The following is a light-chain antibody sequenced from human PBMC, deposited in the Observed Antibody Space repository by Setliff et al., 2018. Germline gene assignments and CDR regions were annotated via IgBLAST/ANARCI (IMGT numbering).Light chain of an antibody. J-gene: IGLJ1*01. Sequence: QSVLTQPASVSGSPGQSITISCSGTSNDVGSYDFVSWYQQHPGKAPKLIIYDVSNRPSGVSDRFSGSKAGNTASLTISGLQAGDEADYYCSSYTSSSTYVFGTGT. CDR1: SNDVGSYDF. CDR3: SSYTSSSTYV. CDR2: DVS. V-gene: IGLV2-14*03.